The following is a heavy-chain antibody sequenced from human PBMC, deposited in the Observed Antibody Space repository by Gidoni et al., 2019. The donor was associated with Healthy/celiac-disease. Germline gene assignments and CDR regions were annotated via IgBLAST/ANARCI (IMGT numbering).Heavy chain of an antibody. V-gene: IGHV3-33*01. J-gene: IGHJ4*02. CDR3: ARDRPYSDY. Sequence: QVQLVESGGGVVQPGRSLRLSCEASGFTFSSYGMHWVRQAPGKGLEWVAVIWYDGSNKYYADSVKGRFTISRDNSKNTLYLQMNSLRAEDTAVYYCARDRPYSDYWGQGTLVTVSS. CDR1: GFTFSSYG. D-gene: IGHD6-13*01. CDR2: IWYDGSNK.